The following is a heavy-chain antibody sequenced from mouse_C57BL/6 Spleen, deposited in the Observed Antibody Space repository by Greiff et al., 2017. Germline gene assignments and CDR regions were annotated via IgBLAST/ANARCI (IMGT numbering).Heavy chain of an antibody. J-gene: IGHJ2*01. Sequence: VQLQQSGAELVRPGTSVKVSCKASGYAFTNYLIEWVKQRPGQGLEWIGVINPGSGGTNYNEKFKGKATLTADKSSSTAYMQRSSLTSEDAAVYFCARWDYYGSPFDYWGQGTTLTVSS. CDR1: GYAFTNYL. CDR2: INPGSGGT. D-gene: IGHD1-1*01. V-gene: IGHV1-54*01. CDR3: ARWDYYGSPFDY.